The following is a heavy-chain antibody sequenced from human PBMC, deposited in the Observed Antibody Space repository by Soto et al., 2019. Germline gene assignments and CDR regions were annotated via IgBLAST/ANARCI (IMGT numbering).Heavy chain of an antibody. J-gene: IGHJ4*02. CDR2: IYYSGST. V-gene: IGHV4-59*01. CDR1: GGSISSYY. Sequence: SETLSLTCTVSGGSISSYYWSWIRQPPGKGLEWIGYIYYSGSTNYNPSLKSRVTISVDTSKNQFSLKLSSVTAADTAVYYCARSIAAPRTHFDYWGQGTLVTVSS. CDR3: ARSIAAPRTHFDY. D-gene: IGHD6-6*01.